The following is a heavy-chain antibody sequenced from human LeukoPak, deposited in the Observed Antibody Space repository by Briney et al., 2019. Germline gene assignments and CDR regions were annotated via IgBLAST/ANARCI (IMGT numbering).Heavy chain of an antibody. CDR2: INHSGST. J-gene: IGHJ4*02. V-gene: IGHV4-34*01. Sequence: SETLSLTCAVYGGSFSGYYWSWIRQPPGKGLEWIGEINHSGSTNYNPSLKSRFTISVDTSKNQFSLRMRSVTAADTAMYFCARAREIVGIDYWGQGTLVTVSS. CDR3: ARAREIVGIDY. CDR1: GGSFSGYY. D-gene: IGHD5-12*01.